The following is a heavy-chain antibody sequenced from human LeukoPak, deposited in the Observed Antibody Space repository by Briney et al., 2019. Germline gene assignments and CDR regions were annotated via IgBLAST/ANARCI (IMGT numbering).Heavy chain of an antibody. V-gene: IGHV4-39*01. CDR1: GGSIISNNHY. J-gene: IGHJ4*02. CDR3: ARGRKDYYGSGSYYSDY. D-gene: IGHD3-10*01. Sequence: SETLSLTCTVSGGSIISNNHYWGWTRQPPGKGLEWFGSISYSGGTAYNPSLRSRVTISVDTSKNQFSLKLSSVTAADTAVYYCARGRKDYYGSGSYYSDYWGQGTLVTVSS. CDR2: ISYSGGT.